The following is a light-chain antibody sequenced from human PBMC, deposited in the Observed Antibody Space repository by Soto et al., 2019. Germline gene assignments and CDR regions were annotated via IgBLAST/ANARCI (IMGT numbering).Light chain of an antibody. CDR3: QQFGSSPGFT. V-gene: IGKV3-20*01. CDR1: QSINNRY. Sequence: EIVLTQSPGTLSLSPGERATLSCRASQSINNRYLAWYQQKPGQAPRLLIYAASSRATGIPDRFIGSGSGTDFTLTISRLEPEDFAVYYCQQFGSSPGFTFGPGTKVDIK. J-gene: IGKJ3*01. CDR2: AAS.